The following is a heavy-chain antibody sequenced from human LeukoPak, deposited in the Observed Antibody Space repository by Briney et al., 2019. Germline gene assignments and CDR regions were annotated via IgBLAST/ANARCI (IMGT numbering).Heavy chain of an antibody. CDR3: AKIVGAHVIDY. J-gene: IGHJ4*02. CDR1: GFTFSSYW. D-gene: IGHD1-26*01. Sequence: GGSLRLSCAASGFTFSSYWMHWVRQAPGKGLVWVSRINSDGSSTSYADSVKGRFTISRDNAKNSLYLQMNSLRAEDTAVYYCAKIVGAHVIDYWGQGTLVTVSS. V-gene: IGHV3-74*01. CDR2: INSDGSST.